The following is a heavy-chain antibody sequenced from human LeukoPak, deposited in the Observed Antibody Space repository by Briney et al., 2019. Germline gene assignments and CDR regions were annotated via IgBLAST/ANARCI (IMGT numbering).Heavy chain of an antibody. Sequence: SETLSLTCTVSGGSISRYYWSWIRQPPGEGLEWIGYIYYSGSTNYNPSLKSRVTISVDTSKNQFSLRLSSVTAADTAVYYCARDSSGWLSYNWFDPWGQGTLATVSS. V-gene: IGHV4-59*01. CDR1: GGSISRYY. CDR3: ARDSSGWLSYNWFDP. CDR2: IYYSGST. J-gene: IGHJ5*02. D-gene: IGHD6-19*01.